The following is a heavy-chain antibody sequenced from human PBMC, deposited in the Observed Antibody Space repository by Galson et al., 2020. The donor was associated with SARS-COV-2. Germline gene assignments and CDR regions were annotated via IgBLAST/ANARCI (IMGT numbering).Heavy chain of an antibody. CDR2: IDWDGDT. CDR3: ARTRGFNYYCDY. CDR1: GFSLSTSGMR. V-gene: IGHV2-70*04. D-gene: IGHD5-12*01. Sequence: SGPTLVKPTQTLTLTCTFSGFSLSTSGMRVSWIRQPPGKALEWLARIDWDGDTFYSTSLKTRLTISKDTSKNQVVLTMANMDPVDTATYYCARTRGFNYYCDYWGQGTLVTVSS. J-gene: IGHJ4*02.